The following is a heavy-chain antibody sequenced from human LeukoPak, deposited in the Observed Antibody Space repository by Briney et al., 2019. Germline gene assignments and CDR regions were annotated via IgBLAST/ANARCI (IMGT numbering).Heavy chain of an antibody. J-gene: IGHJ4*02. CDR3: ARERPSSCYFDY. Sequence: ASVKVSCKASGYTFISYFMHWVRQAPGQGLEWMGLIDPNGGKTTYAQKFQGRVTMTSDTSTSTVYMEVSSLGSEDTAVYYCARERPSSCYFDYWGLGTLATVSS. CDR1: GYTFISYF. CDR2: IDPNGGKT. V-gene: IGHV1-46*01.